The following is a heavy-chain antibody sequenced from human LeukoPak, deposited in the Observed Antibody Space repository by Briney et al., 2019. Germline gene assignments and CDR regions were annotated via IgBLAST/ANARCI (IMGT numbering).Heavy chain of an antibody. V-gene: IGHV4-59*08. CDR3: AKHSSSWYPDY. D-gene: IGHD6-13*01. CDR2: IHYTGST. J-gene: IGHJ4*02. CDR1: GGSIRSYY. Sequence: SETLSLTCTVSGGSIRSYYWSWIRQPPGKGLEWIGYIHYTGSTNYNPSLKSRVTISVDTSKNQFSLQLSSVTATDTAVDFCAKHSSSWYPDYWGQGTLVTVSS.